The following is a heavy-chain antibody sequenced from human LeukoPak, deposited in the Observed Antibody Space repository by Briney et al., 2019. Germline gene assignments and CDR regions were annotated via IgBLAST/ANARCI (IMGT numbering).Heavy chain of an antibody. CDR3: ARSYYYGSGSYFDY. CDR1: GYTFSNYG. D-gene: IGHD3-10*01. J-gene: IGHJ4*02. V-gene: IGHV1-18*01. CDR2: ISGYNGNT. Sequence: GASVKVSCKTSGYTFSNYGLNWVRQAPGQGLEWMGWISGYNGNTLYAQKFQGRVTMTTDTSTSTAYMELRSLRSDDTAVYYCARSYYYGSGSYFDYWGQGTLVTVSS.